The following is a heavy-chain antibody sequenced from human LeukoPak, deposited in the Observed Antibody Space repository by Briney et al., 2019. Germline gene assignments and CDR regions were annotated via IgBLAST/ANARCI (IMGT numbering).Heavy chain of an antibody. J-gene: IGHJ4*02. V-gene: IGHV1-2*02. D-gene: IGHD3-22*01. CDR3: ARDIRSYYDSSGYYEGGLTG. CDR2: INPNSGGT. CDR1: GYTFTGYY. Sequence: ASVKVSCKASGYTFTGYYMHWVRQAPGQGLEWMGWINPNSGGTNYAQKFQGRVTMTRDTSISTAYMELSRLRSDDTAVYYFARDIRSYYDSSGYYEGGLTGWGQGTLVTVSS.